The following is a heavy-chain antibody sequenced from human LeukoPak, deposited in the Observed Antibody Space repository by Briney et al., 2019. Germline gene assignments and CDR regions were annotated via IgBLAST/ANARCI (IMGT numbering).Heavy chain of an antibody. CDR3: AKEWTWSREFDAFDI. D-gene: IGHD3-10*01. Sequence: PGGSLRLSCAASGFTLSSYDMTWVRQAPGKGLEWVSGISGTGGSTYYADSVKGRFTISRDNSKNTLYLQMNSLRAEDTAVYYCAKEWTWSREFDAFDIWGQGTMVTVSS. V-gene: IGHV3-23*01. CDR1: GFTLSSYD. J-gene: IGHJ3*02. CDR2: ISGTGGST.